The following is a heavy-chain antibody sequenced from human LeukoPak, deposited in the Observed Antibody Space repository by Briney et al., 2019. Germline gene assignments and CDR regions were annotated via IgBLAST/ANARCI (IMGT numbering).Heavy chain of an antibody. CDR2: INPNSGGT. CDR1: GYTFTGCY. Sequence: ASVKVSCKASGYTFTGCYMHWVRQAPGQGLEWMGWINPNSGGTNYAQKFQGRVTMTRDTSISTAYMELSRLRSDDTAVYYCARLALRDFWSGYYRPNYYGMDVWGQGTTVTVSS. D-gene: IGHD3-3*01. J-gene: IGHJ6*02. V-gene: IGHV1-2*02. CDR3: ARLALRDFWSGYYRPNYYGMDV.